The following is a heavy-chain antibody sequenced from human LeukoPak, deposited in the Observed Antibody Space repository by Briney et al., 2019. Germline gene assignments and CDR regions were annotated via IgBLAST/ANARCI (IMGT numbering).Heavy chain of an antibody. D-gene: IGHD2-2*01. J-gene: IGHJ4*02. CDR2: ISCSSSFS. V-gene: IGHV3-21*01. Sequence: GGSLRLSCAASGFTFSTYSMNWVRQAPGKGVEWVSSISCSSSFSYYADSVMGRFTISRDNAKNSLFLLMNSLRAEDTAVYYCARGEQVVPAATSHYWGQGPLVTVPS. CDR3: ARGEQVVPAATSHY. CDR1: GFTFSTYS.